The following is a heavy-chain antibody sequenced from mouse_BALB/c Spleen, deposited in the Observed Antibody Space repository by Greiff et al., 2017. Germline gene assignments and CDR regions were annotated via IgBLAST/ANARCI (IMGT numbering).Heavy chain of an antibody. Sequence: LQQPGSELVRPGASVKLSCKASGYTFTSYWMHWVKQRPGQGLVWIGNIYPGSGSTNYNGKFKGKATLTADKSSRTAYMQLSSLTSVDSAVYIGARWAITTATRYFDYWGQGTTRTVS. V-gene: IGHV1S22*01. D-gene: IGHD1-2*01. CDR1: GYTFTSYW. CDR2: IYPGSGST. J-gene: IGHJ2*01. CDR3: ARWAITTATRYFDY.